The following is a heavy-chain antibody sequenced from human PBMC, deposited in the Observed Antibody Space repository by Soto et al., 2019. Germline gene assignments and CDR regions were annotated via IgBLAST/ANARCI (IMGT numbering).Heavy chain of an antibody. CDR3: ARGVLEYSSSSPGL. CDR1: GFTFSSYS. CDR2: ISSSSSYI. J-gene: IGHJ4*02. D-gene: IGHD6-6*01. Sequence: PGESLKISCAASGFTFSSYSMNWVRQAPGKGLEWVSSISSSSSYIYYADSVKGRFTISRDNAKNSLYLQMNSLRAEDTAVYYCARGVLEYSSSSPGLWGQGTLVTVSS. V-gene: IGHV3-21*01.